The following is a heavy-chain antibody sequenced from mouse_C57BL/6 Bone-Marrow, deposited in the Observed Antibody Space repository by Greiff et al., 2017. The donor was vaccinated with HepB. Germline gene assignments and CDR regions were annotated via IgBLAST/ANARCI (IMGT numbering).Heavy chain of an antibody. J-gene: IGHJ2*01. CDR3: AREGIYYSNYDFDY. V-gene: IGHV1-69*01. Sequence: QVQLQQPGAELVMPGASVKLSCKASGYTFTSYWMHWVKQRPGQGLEWIGEIDPSDSYTNYNQKFKGKSTLTVDKSSSTAYMQLSSLTSEDSAVYHCAREGIYYSNYDFDYWGQGTTLTVSS. CDR1: GYTFTSYW. CDR2: IDPSDSYT. D-gene: IGHD2-5*01.